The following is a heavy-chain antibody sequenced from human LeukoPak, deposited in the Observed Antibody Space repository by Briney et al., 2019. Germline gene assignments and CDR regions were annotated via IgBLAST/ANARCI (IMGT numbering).Heavy chain of an antibody. D-gene: IGHD1-26*01. CDR2: MNPNSGNT. V-gene: IGHV1-8*01. CDR3: ARSRRGSYRARGGIYY. CDR1: GYTFTSYD. Sequence: ASVKVSCKASGYTFTSYDINWVRQATGQGLEWMGWMNPNSGNTGYAQKFQGRVTMTRDTSTSTVYMELSSLRSEDTAVYYCARSRRGSYRARGGIYYWGQGTLVTVSS. J-gene: IGHJ4*02.